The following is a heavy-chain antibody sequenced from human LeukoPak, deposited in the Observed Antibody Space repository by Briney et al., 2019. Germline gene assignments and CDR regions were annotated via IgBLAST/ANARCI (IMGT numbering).Heavy chain of an antibody. V-gene: IGHV4-34*01. CDR3: AREFGMVRGVINYFDY. CDR2: INHSGST. Sequence: KPSETLSLTCAVYGGSFSGYYWSWTRQPPGKGLEWIGEINHSGSTNYNPSLKSRVTISVDTSKNRFSLKLSSVTAADTAVYYCAREFGMVRGVINYFDYWGQGTLVTVSS. CDR1: GGSFSGYY. J-gene: IGHJ4*02. D-gene: IGHD3-10*01.